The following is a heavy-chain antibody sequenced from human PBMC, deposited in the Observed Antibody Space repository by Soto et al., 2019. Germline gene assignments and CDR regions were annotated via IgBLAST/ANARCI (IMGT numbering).Heavy chain of an antibody. D-gene: IGHD6-19*01. Sequence: PSETLSLTCTVSGGSISSSSYYWGWIRQPPGKGLEWIGSIYYSGSTYYNPSLKSRVTISVDTSKKQFTMKMNTVTAADTALYYCARLRRALTGHNGEQWLPGIDYWGQGTLVTVSS. CDR3: ARLRRALTGHNGEQWLPGIDY. V-gene: IGHV4-39*01. CDR1: GGSISSSSYY. CDR2: IYYSGST. J-gene: IGHJ4*02.